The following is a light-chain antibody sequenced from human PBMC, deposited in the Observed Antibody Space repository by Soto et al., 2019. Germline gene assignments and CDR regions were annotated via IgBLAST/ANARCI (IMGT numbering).Light chain of an antibody. CDR3: LQDYNYPWT. J-gene: IGKJ1*01. Sequence: AIQMNQSPSSLSASVGDRVTITCRASQGIRNDLSWYQQKPGKAPKLLIYAASTLQSGVPSRFSGSSSGTDFTLTISSLQTEDFATYYCLQDYNYPWTFGQGTKVDIK. CDR2: AAS. CDR1: QGIRND. V-gene: IGKV1-6*01.